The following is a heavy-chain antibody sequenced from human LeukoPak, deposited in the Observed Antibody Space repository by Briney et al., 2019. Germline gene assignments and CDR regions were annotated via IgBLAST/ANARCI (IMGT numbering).Heavy chain of an antibody. J-gene: IGHJ4*02. CDR1: GFTFSSYW. Sequence: GGSLRLSCAASGFTFSSYWMNWVRQAPGKGLEWVANIMQDGSEKYYVDSVKGRFTISRDNAKNSLYLQMNSLRAEDTAVYYCARVRGEYDSSGYYYELIDYWGQGTLVTVSS. V-gene: IGHV3-7*01. D-gene: IGHD3-22*01. CDR3: ARVRGEYDSSGYYYELIDY. CDR2: IMQDGSEK.